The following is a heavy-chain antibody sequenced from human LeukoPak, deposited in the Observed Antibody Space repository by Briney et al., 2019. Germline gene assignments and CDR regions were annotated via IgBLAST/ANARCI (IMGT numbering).Heavy chain of an antibody. CDR1: GGSISSSSYY. V-gene: IGHV4-39*01. CDR3: ARLRGSYYYDSSGYLGGIDY. Sequence: SETLSLTCTVSGGSISSSSYYWGWLRQPPGKGLEWIGSIYYSGSTYYNPSLKSRVTISVDTSKNQFSLKLSSVTAADTAVYYCARLRGSYYYDSSGYLGGIDYWGQGTLVTVSS. D-gene: IGHD3-22*01. J-gene: IGHJ4*02. CDR2: IYYSGST.